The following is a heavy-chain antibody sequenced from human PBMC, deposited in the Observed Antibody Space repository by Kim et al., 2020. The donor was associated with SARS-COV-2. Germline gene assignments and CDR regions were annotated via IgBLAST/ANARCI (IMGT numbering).Heavy chain of an antibody. CDR2: IGPNSGGA. V-gene: IGHV1-2*02. CDR1: GYTFNHYW. D-gene: IGHD3-10*01. CDR3: TRGYGSGSYLWFDP. J-gene: IGHJ5*02. Sequence: ASVKVSCKASGYTFNHYWIHWVRQAPGQGLEWMGWIGPNSGGANYAQRFQGRVTMTRDASISTAYMELSSLTSDDTAVYYCTRGYGSGSYLWFDPWGQGT.